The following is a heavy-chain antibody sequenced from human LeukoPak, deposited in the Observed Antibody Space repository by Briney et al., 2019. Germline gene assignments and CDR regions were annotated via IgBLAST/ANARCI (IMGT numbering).Heavy chain of an antibody. Sequence: SVKVSCKASGYTFSSYAISWVRQAPGQGLEWMGGIIPIFGTANYAQKFQGRVTITADESTSTAYMELSSLRSDDTAVYYCAREERTRNWFDPWGQGTLVTVSS. V-gene: IGHV1-69*13. CDR2: IIPIFGTA. CDR1: GYTFSSYA. CDR3: AREERTRNWFDP. J-gene: IGHJ5*02.